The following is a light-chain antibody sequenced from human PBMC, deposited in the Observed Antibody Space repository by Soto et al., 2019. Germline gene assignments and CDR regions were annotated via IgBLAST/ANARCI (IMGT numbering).Light chain of an antibody. J-gene: IGKJ1*01. Sequence: SPGTLSLKQGERATLSCRASQSVSSSLAWYQQKPGQAPRLLIYGASSRATGIPDRFSGSGSGPDFTLSISRLEPEDFAVYFCQHYGSSRTFGQGTIVDVK. V-gene: IGKV3-20*01. CDR2: GAS. CDR1: QSVSSS. CDR3: QHYGSSRT.